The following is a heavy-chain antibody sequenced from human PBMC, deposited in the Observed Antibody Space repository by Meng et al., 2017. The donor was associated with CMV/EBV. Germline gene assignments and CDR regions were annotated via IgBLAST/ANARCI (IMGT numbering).Heavy chain of an antibody. D-gene: IGHD2-21*01. CDR1: GGSISSGGYY. V-gene: IGHV4-31*03. Sequence: LRLSCTVSGGSISSGGYYWSWIRQHPGKGLEWIGYIYYSGSTYYNPSLKSRVTISVDTSKSQFSLKLSSVTAADTAVYYCERGRILWWSIDYWGQGTLVTVSS. CDR3: ERGRILWWSIDY. CDR2: IYYSGST. J-gene: IGHJ4*02.